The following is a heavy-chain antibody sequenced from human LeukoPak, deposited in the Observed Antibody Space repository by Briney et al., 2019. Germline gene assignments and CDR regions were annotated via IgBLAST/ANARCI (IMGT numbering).Heavy chain of an antibody. D-gene: IGHD2-2*01. J-gene: IGHJ4*02. CDR2: ISGSGKST. CDR3: AKDILSEDIVVVPAAMPGDY. V-gene: IGHV3-23*01. CDR1: GFTFNNYA. Sequence: GGSLRLSCAASGFTFNNYAMSWVRQAPGKGLEWVSAISGSGKSTYYADSVKGRFTISRDNSKNTLYLQMNSLRAEDTAVYYCAKDILSEDIVVVPAAMPGDYWGQGTRVTGSS.